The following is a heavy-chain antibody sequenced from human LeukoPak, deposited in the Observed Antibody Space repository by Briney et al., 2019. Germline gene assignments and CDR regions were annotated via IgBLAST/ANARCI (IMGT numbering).Heavy chain of an antibody. V-gene: IGHV3-64*01. Sequence: GGSLRLSCAASGFTFSSYAMHWVRQAPGKGLEYVSAISSNGGSTYYANSVKGRFTISRDNAKNSLYLQMNSLRAEDTAVYYCARKDSSGYMAFDIWGQGTMVTVSS. J-gene: IGHJ3*02. CDR2: ISSNGGST. CDR1: GFTFSSYA. CDR3: ARKDSSGYMAFDI. D-gene: IGHD3-22*01.